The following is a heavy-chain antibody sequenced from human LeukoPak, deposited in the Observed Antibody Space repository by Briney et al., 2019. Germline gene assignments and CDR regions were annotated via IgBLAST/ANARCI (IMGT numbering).Heavy chain of an antibody. D-gene: IGHD3-10*01. CDR3: ARDRGSDGSDQLDP. V-gene: IGHV4-4*07. CDR1: GGSISSYV. CDR2: IFSSGTT. Sequence: PSETLSLTCTVSGGSISSYVLIWIRQPAGKGLEWIGRIFSSGTTNYNPSLKSRVTMSVDTSKNQFSLKLSSVTAADTAVYYCARDRGSDGSDQLDPWGQGTLVTVSS. J-gene: IGHJ5*02.